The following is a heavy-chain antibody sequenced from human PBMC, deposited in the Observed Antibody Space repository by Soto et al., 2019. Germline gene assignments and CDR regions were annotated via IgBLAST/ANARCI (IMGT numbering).Heavy chain of an antibody. D-gene: IGHD6-6*01. CDR2: IYDTASA. CDR1: GESISSGGYY. Sequence: QVQLQESGPGLVKASQTLSLICNVSGESISSGGYYWSWLRHHPGKGLEWIGYIYDTASAYYNPSLKSRVTISMDTSKNHFAMKLSSVTAADTAVYYCARASSSSSAADHWGQGTLITVSS. J-gene: IGHJ4*02. V-gene: IGHV4-31*03. CDR3: ARASSSSSAADH.